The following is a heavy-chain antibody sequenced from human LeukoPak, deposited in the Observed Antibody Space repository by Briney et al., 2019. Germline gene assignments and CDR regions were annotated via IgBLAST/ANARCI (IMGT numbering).Heavy chain of an antibody. CDR2: IKSKADGGTT. J-gene: IGHJ6*02. V-gene: IGHV3-15*01. CDR3: TTAPPPTVTVISYYYYGMDV. CDR1: GFTFSNAW. D-gene: IGHD4-17*01. Sequence: PGGSLRLSCAASGFTFSNAWMSWVRQAPGKGLEWVGRIKSKADGGTTDYAAPVKGRFTISRDDSKNTLYLQMNSLKTEDTAVCYCTTAPPPTVTVISYYYYGMDVWGQGTTVTVSS.